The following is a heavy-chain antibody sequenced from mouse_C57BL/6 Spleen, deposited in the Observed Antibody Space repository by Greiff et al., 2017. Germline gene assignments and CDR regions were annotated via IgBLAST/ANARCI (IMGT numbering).Heavy chain of an antibody. J-gene: IGHJ1*03. V-gene: IGHV3-6*01. CDR1: GYSITSGYY. Sequence: EVKLVESGPGLVKPSQSLSLTCSVTGYSITSGYYWNWIRQFPGNKLEWMGYISYDGSNNYNPSLKIRISITRDTSKNQFFLKLHSVTTEETATYYCASQCYSSSYDLYFDVWGTGTTVTVAS. CDR2: ISYDGSN. CDR3: ASQCYSSSYDLYFDV. D-gene: IGHD1-1*01.